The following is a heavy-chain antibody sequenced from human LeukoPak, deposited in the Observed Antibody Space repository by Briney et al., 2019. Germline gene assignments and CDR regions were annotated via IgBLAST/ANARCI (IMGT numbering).Heavy chain of an antibody. D-gene: IGHD3-22*01. CDR3: AKFYDSSGQYAFDI. J-gene: IGHJ3*02. CDR2: IIPIFGEA. CDR1: GGTFSNYA. V-gene: IGHV1-69*13. Sequence: GASGKVSCKASGGTFSNYAVSWVRQAPGQGLEWLGGIIPIFGEASFAQKFQGRVTIIADESTSTAYMELSSLRSEDTAVYYCAKFYDSSGQYAFDIWGQGTMVTVSS.